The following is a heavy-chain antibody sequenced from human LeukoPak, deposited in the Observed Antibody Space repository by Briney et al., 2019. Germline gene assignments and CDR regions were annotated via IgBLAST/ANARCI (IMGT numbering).Heavy chain of an antibody. CDR1: GGSFSGYY. CDR3: GRVQRKRGIVGPTIYYMDV. V-gene: IGHV4-34*01. D-gene: IGHD1-26*01. Sequence: SETLSLTCAVYGGSFSGYYWSWIRQPPGKGLECVGEINHSGSTNYNPPLKSRVTISVDTSKNHCSLKLRSVTTAGPAVYSCGRVQRKRGIVGPTIYYMDVWGKGTTVTVSS. CDR2: INHSGST. J-gene: IGHJ6*03.